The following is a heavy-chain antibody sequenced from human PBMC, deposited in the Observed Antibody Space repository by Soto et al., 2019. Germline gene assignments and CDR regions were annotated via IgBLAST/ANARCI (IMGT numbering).Heavy chain of an antibody. CDR3: ARGRSYCSSTSCYTGPYDYYYYGMDV. CDR1: GGTFSSYA. CDR2: IIPIFGTA. J-gene: IGHJ6*02. Sequence: ASVKVSCKASGGTFSSYAISWVRQAPGQGLEWMGGIIPIFGTANYAQKFQGRVTITADKSTSTAYMELSSLRSEDTAVYYCARGRSYCSSTSCYTGPYDYYYYGMDVWGQGTTVTVSS. V-gene: IGHV1-69*06. D-gene: IGHD2-2*02.